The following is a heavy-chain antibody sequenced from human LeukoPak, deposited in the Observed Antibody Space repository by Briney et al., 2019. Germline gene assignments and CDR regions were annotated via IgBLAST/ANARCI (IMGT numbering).Heavy chain of an antibody. J-gene: IGHJ4*02. V-gene: IGHV1-46*04. CDR3: ATEEMGASSSGGSDY. CDR1: GYTFTSYY. D-gene: IGHD6-6*01. Sequence: GASVKVSCKASGYTFTSYYMHWVRQAPGQGLEWVGIINPSDGFTSYAQKLQGRVTMSRDMSTSTVYMEMSSLRSEDTAIYYCATEEMGASSSGGSDYWGQGTLVTVSS. CDR2: INPSDGFT.